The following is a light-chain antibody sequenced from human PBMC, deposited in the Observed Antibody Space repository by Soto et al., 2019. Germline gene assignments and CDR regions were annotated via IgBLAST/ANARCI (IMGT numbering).Light chain of an antibody. CDR1: QRISSN. J-gene: IGKJ2*01. Sequence: EIVMTQSPATLSVSPRERATLSCRASQRISSNLAWYQQKPGQAPRLLIYGASTRATGIPERFSGSGSDTEFTLTISSLQSEDFAVYYCQQYNNWPPAYTFGQGTKVDIK. CDR2: GAS. CDR3: QQYNNWPPAYT. V-gene: IGKV3-15*01.